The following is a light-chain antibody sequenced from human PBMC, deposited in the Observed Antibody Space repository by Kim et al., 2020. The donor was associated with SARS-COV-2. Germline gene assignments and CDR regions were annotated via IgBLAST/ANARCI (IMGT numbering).Light chain of an antibody. Sequence: SAAVGDRITITCRASQSISSYLNWYQQKPGKAPKLLIYAASSLQSGVPSRFSGSGSGTDFTLTISSLQPEDFATYYCQQSYSTPRTFGQGTKLEI. CDR1: QSISSY. J-gene: IGKJ2*01. CDR2: AAS. V-gene: IGKV1-39*01. CDR3: QQSYSTPRT.